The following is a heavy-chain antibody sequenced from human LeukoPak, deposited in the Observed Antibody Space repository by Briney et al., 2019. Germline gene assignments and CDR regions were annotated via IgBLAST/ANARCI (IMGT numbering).Heavy chain of an antibody. V-gene: IGHV3-23*01. D-gene: IGHD3-22*01. Sequence: GGSLRLSCAASGFTFSSYAMSWVRQAPGKGLEWVSTMSGSGGSTYYADSVKGRFTICRDNSKNTLCLQMNSLRAEDTAVYYCAKDPNYYDSSGHTHYFDYWGQGTLVTVSS. CDR3: AKDPNYYDSSGHTHYFDY. J-gene: IGHJ4*02. CDR1: GFTFSSYA. CDR2: MSGSGGST.